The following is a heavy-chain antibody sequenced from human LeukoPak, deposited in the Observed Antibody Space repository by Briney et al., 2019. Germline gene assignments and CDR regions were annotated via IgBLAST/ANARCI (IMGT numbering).Heavy chain of an antibody. CDR1: GYTFSDYY. CDR3: ARDPEEDHSGSYYGD. V-gene: IGHV1-2*02. D-gene: IGHD1-26*01. CDR2: INPNSGGT. J-gene: IGHJ4*02. Sequence: ASVKVSCKASGYTFSDYYMHGVRQAPGQGLEWMGWINPNSGGTNYAQKFQGRVTMTRDTSISTAYMELSRLRSDDTAVYYCARDPEEDHSGSYYGDWGQGTLVTVSS.